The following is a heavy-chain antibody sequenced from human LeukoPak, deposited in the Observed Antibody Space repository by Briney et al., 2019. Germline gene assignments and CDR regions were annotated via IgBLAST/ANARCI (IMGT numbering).Heavy chain of an antibody. V-gene: IGHV3-23*01. CDR3: AKQPGYCSSTSCYTQYYFDY. CDR1: GFTFSSYA. D-gene: IGHD2-2*02. CDR2: ISGSGGST. J-gene: IGHJ4*02. Sequence: SGGSLRLSCAASGFTFSSYAMSWVRQAPGKGLEWVSAISGSGGSTYYADSVKGRFTISRDNSKNTLYLQMNSLRAEDTAVYYCAKQPGYCSSTSCYTQYYFDYWGQGTLVTVSS.